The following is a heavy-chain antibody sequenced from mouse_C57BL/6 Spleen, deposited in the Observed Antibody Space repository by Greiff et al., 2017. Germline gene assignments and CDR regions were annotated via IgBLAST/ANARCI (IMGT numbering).Heavy chain of an antibody. J-gene: IGHJ3*01. CDR1: GFTFSSYA. CDR3: ARGGGYYDNYAWFAY. Sequence: EVQVVESGGGLVKPGGSLKLSCAASGFTFSSYAMSWVRQTPEKRLEWVATISDGGSYTYYPDNVKGRYTISRDNAKNNLYLQMSHLKSEDTAMYYCARGGGYYDNYAWFAYWGQGTLVTVSA. CDR2: ISDGGSYT. D-gene: IGHD2-1*01. V-gene: IGHV5-4*01.